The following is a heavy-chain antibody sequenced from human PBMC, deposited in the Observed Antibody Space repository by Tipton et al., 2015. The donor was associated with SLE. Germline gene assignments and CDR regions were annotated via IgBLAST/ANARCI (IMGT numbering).Heavy chain of an antibody. V-gene: IGHV4-59*12. D-gene: IGHD2/OR15-2a*01. CDR1: GGSISSYY. CDR2: IYYSGST. Sequence: TLSLTCTVSGGSISSYYWSWIRQPPGKGLEWIGYIYYSGSTNYNPSLKSRVTISVDTSKNQFSLKLSSVTAADTAVYYCARTVDTFFDNWGQGTLVTVSS. J-gene: IGHJ4*02. CDR3: ARTVDTFFDN.